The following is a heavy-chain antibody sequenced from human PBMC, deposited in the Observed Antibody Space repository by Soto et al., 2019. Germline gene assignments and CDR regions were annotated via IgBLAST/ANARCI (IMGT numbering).Heavy chain of an antibody. J-gene: IGHJ3*01. V-gene: IGHV3-74*01. CDR3: ARDPGVVFDF. D-gene: IGHD2-15*01. CDR2: INSDESDT. Sequence: EVQLVESGGGLVQPGGSLRLSCAASGFTFSNYWMHWVRQGPGKGLVWVSRINSDESDTSYAHSVKGRFTISRDNAKNTQYLQMNSMSAEDTAVYYCARDPGVVFDFWGQGTMVTVSS. CDR1: GFTFSNYW.